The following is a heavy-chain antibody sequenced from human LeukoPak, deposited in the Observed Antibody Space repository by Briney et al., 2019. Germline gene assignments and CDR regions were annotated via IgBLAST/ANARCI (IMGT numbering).Heavy chain of an antibody. CDR1: GFTFSSYG. Sequence: PGGSLRLSCAASGFTFSSYGMSWVRQAPGKGLEWVSAIGGGGGNTYYADSVKGRFTISRDNSKNTLYLQMNSLRAVDTAVYYCAKGPLAALGDYWGQGTLVTVSS. V-gene: IGHV3-23*01. J-gene: IGHJ4*02. CDR3: AKGPLAALGDY. D-gene: IGHD2-15*01. CDR2: IGGGGGNT.